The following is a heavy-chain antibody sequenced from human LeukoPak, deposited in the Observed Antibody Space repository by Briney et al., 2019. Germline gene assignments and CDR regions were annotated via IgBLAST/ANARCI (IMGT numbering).Heavy chain of an antibody. CDR3: ARDVGAKGGAGY. J-gene: IGHJ4*02. CDR2: VYYSVNT. V-gene: IGHV4-59*01. Sequence: SETLSLTCTVSGVSLSSYYWRWIRQPPGKGLEGIGYVYYSVNTNYNPSLKSRVTISVDTSKNQFSLKLTSVTAADTAVYYCARDVGAKGGAGYWGQGTLVTVSS. D-gene: IGHD1-26*01. CDR1: GVSLSSYY.